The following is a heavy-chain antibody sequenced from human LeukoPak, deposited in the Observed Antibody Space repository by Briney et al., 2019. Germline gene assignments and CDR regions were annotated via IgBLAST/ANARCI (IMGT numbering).Heavy chain of an antibody. J-gene: IGHJ4*02. D-gene: IGHD2-15*01. CDR3: ARDATRYGIFDY. CDR1: GFTFSSYA. Sequence: GGSLRLSCAASGFTFSSYAMHWVRQAPGKGLEWVAVISYDGSNKYYADSVKGRFTISRDNSKNTLYLQMNSLRAEDTAVYYCARDATRYGIFDYWGQGTLVTVSS. CDR2: ISYDGSNK. V-gene: IGHV3-30*04.